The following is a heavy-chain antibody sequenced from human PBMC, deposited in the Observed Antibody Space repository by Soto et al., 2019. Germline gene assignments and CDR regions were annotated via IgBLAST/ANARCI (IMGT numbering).Heavy chain of an antibody. J-gene: IGHJ6*02. Sequence: QVQLVQSGAEVKKPGSSVKVSCKASGGTFSSYAISWVRQAPGQGLEWIGGINPIFGTANYAQKFQGRVTITADESTSTAYMELSSLRSEDTAVYYCARDYDFWSGYGPNGMDVWGQGTTVTVSS. V-gene: IGHV1-69*12. CDR2: INPIFGTA. D-gene: IGHD3-3*01. CDR1: GGTFSSYA. CDR3: ARDYDFWSGYGPNGMDV.